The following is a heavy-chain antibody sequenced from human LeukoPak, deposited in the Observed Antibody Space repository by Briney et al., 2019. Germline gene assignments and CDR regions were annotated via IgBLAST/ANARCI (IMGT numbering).Heavy chain of an antibody. V-gene: IGHV3-73*01. D-gene: IGHD4/OR15-4a*01. CDR3: ARRAGAYSHPYDY. Sequence: GGSLRLSCAASGFTFSGSAMHWVRQASGKGLDWVGRIRSKTNSYATAYAASVKGRFTISRDNPKNTLYLQMNSLRAEDTAVYYCARRAGAYSHPYDYWGQGTLVTVSS. CDR2: IRSKTNSYAT. CDR1: GFTFSGSA. J-gene: IGHJ4*02.